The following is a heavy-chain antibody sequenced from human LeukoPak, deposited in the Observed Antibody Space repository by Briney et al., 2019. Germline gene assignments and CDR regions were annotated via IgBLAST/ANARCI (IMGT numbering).Heavy chain of an antibody. J-gene: IGHJ1*01. D-gene: IGHD2-21*02. CDR3: ARDPPRGAYCGGDCFEYFQH. CDR1: GYTFTSYG. CDR2: ISAYNGNT. V-gene: IGHV1-18*01. Sequence: ASVKVSCKASGYTFTSYGISWVRQARGQGLEGMGWISAYNGNTNYAQKLQSRVTITTDTSTRTAYMELRSLRSDDTAVYYCARDPPRGAYCGGDCFEYFQHWGQGTLVTVSS.